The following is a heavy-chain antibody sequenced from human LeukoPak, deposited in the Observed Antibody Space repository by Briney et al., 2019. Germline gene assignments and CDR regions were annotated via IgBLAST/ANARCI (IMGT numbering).Heavy chain of an antibody. J-gene: IGHJ6*02. CDR2: INPNSGGT. Sequence: ASVKVSCKASGYTFTGYYMHWVRQAPGQGLEWMGWINPNSGGTNYAQKFQGRVTMTRDTSISTAYMELSRLRSDDTAVYYCARGADILTGYYPYYYYGMDVWRQGTTVTVSS. CDR1: GYTFTGYY. D-gene: IGHD3-9*01. V-gene: IGHV1-2*02. CDR3: ARGADILTGYYPYYYYGMDV.